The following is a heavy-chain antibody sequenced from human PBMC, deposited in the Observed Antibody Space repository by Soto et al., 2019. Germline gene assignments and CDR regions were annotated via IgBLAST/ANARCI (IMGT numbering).Heavy chain of an antibody. CDR2: TYYRSKWYS. V-gene: IGHV6-1*01. Sequence: QSPTLSLTCAISGDSVSSNSAAWNWIRQSPSSGLEWLGRTYYRSKWYSDYAVSVKSRITINPDTSKNQFSLQLNSVTPEDTAVYYCARSSGWHWYLDLWGRGTLVTVSS. CDR3: ARSSGWHWYLDL. CDR1: GDSVSSNSAA. J-gene: IGHJ2*01. D-gene: IGHD6-19*01.